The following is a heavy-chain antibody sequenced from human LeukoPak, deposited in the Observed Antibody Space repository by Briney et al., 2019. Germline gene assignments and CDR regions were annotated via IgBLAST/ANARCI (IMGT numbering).Heavy chain of an antibody. CDR2: IYYLGHT. CDR1: GGSMSGSY. V-gene: IGHV4-59*08. D-gene: IGHD6-25*01. Sequence: SETLSLTCTVSGGSMSGSYWGWIRQPPGKGREWIGDIYYLGHTNYNPSLKSRVTVSLDTSKNQFSLKLSSVTAADTALFYCARRYRIASAGTFFFDYWGQGFLVTISS. J-gene: IGHJ4*02. CDR3: ARRYRIASAGTFFFDY.